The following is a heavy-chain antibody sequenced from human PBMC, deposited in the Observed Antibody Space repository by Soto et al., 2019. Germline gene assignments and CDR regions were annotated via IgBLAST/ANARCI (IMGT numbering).Heavy chain of an antibody. CDR3: ARDRRGSGPNDIMDV. J-gene: IGHJ6*02. V-gene: IGHV1-2*02. CDR2: VSLKTGAT. CDR1: ENTVANYY. Sequence: ASVKVSCKAWENTVANYYSHWVRQAPGQGLEWMGCVSLKTGATNYAQKVQGRVAMTRDTSMREVYLDLSTLRSDDSAVYDCARDRRGSGPNDIMDVWGPGTTVTVSS. D-gene: IGHD2-8*01.